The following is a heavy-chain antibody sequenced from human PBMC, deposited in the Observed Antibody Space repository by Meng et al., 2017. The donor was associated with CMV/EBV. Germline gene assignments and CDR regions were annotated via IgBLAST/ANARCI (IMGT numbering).Heavy chain of an antibody. V-gene: IGHV1-69*05. CDR2: IIPIFGTA. J-gene: IGHJ6*02. CDR1: GGTFSSYA. CDR3: AREGWGWLPGSGMDV. Sequence: SVKVSCKASGGTFSSYAISWVRQAPGQGLEWMGGIIPIFGTANYAQKFQGRVTITTDESTSTAYMELSSLRSEDTAVYYCAREGWGWLPGSGMDVWGQGTTVTVSS. D-gene: IGHD3-16*01.